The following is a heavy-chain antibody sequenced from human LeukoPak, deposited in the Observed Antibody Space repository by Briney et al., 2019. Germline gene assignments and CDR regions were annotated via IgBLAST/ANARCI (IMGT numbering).Heavy chain of an antibody. V-gene: IGHV3-23*01. CDR2: ISGSGGST. CDR3: AKDLSPKYSSSIVPGIPDY. J-gene: IGHJ4*02. Sequence: GGSLRLSCAASGFTFSGYAMSWVRQAPGKGLERVSAISGSGGSTYYADSVKGRFTISRDNSKNTLYLQMNSLRAEDTAVYYCAKDLSPKYSSSIVPGIPDYWGQGTLVTVSS. CDR1: GFTFSGYA. D-gene: IGHD6-6*01.